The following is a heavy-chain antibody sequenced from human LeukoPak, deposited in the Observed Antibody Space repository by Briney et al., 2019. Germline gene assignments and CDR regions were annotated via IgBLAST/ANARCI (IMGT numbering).Heavy chain of an antibody. Sequence: GGSLRLSCAASGFTFSSYGMSWVRQAPGKGLEWVSAISGSGGSTYYADYVKGRFTISRHNSKNTLYLQMNSLRGEDTAVYYCAKDKVPGDYWGQGTLVTVSS. J-gene: IGHJ4*02. D-gene: IGHD1-1*01. CDR1: GFTFSSYG. CDR3: AKDKVPGDY. CDR2: ISGSGGST. V-gene: IGHV3-23*01.